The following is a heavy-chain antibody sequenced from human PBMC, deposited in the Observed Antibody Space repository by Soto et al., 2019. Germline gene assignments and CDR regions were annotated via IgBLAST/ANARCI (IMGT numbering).Heavy chain of an antibody. CDR2: TSYDGSNK. CDR1: GFIFSSYG. V-gene: IGHV3-30*18. D-gene: IGHD4-4*01. J-gene: IGHJ6*02. CDR3: AKGTDYSNYAGV. Sequence: QVQLVESGGGVVQPGRSLRLSCAASGFIFSSYGMHWVRQAPGKGLEWVAATSYDGSNKYYADSVKGRFTISRDNSKNTLYLQMNSLRGEDTAVYYCAKGTDYSNYAGVWGQGTTVTVSS.